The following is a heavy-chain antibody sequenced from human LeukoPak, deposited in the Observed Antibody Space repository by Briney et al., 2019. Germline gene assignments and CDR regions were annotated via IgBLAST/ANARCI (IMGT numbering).Heavy chain of an antibody. CDR1: GGSISTTNYY. Sequence: SETLSLTCTVSGGSISTTNYYWRWIRQPPGRDLEWIGSIYSSGNTYYNPSLEGRVTISVDTSKNQLSLKLTSATAADTSVYYCARHSGLRSPFDPWGQGTLVTVSS. D-gene: IGHD3-3*01. CDR3: ARHSGLRSPFDP. J-gene: IGHJ5*02. CDR2: IYSSGNT. V-gene: IGHV4-39*01.